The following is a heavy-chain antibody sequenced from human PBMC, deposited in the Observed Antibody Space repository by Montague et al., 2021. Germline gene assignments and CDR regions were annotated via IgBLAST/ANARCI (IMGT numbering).Heavy chain of an antibody. Sequence: SETLSLTCSVSGDSTTGWYWSWIRQPPGKGLERIGSVFYSGATNYNPSLKSRVTMSADTSKNQVSLKVNSVTAADTAVYYCARQGFYESGGFFIWGLGTLVTVSS. CDR2: VFYSGAT. CDR3: ARQGFYESGGFFI. D-gene: IGHD3-22*01. CDR1: GDSTTGWY. J-gene: IGHJ4*02. V-gene: IGHV4-59*01.